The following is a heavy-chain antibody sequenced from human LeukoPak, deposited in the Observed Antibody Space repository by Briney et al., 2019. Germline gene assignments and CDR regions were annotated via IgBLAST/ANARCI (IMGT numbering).Heavy chain of an antibody. Sequence: ASVKVSCKASGYSFTGYYMHWVRQAPGQGLEWMGIISPSGGSTTYAQKFQGRVTMTRDTSTSTVYMELSSLRSDDTAVYYCARVTCPGGDCYYYYGLDVWGQGTTVTVSS. CDR1: GYSFTGYY. D-gene: IGHD2-21*02. J-gene: IGHJ6*02. CDR3: ARVTCPGGDCYYYYGLDV. V-gene: IGHV1-46*01. CDR2: ISPSGGST.